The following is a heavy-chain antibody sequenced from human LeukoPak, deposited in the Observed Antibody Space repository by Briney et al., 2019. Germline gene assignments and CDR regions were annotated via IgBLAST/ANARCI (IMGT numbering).Heavy chain of an antibody. CDR2: INPNSGGT. D-gene: IGHD5-12*01. J-gene: IGHJ4*02. CDR3: ARDSPTATTVSFDH. CDR1: EYTFTDYY. Sequence: ASVKVSCKASEYTFTDYYIHWVRQAPGQGLEWMGWINPNSGGTRYARKFQGRVTMTRDTSISTAYMELSRLKSDDTAVYYCARDSPTATTVSFDHWGQGTLVTVPS. V-gene: IGHV1-2*02.